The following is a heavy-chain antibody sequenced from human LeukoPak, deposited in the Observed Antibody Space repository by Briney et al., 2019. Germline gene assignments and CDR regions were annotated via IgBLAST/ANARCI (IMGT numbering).Heavy chain of an antibody. Sequence: GGSLRLSCAASGFTFSSYAMHWVRQAPGKGLEWVAVISYDGSNKYYADSVKGRFTISRDNSKNTLYLQMNSLRAEDTAVYYCATSLIVEGQNDYWGQGTLVTVSS. CDR1: GFTFSSYA. CDR2: ISYDGSNK. D-gene: IGHD3-22*01. CDR3: ATSLIVEGQNDY. V-gene: IGHV3-30-3*01. J-gene: IGHJ4*02.